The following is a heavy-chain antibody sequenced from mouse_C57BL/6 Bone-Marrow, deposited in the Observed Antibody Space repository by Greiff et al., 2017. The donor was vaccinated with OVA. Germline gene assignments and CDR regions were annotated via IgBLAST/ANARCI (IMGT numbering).Heavy chain of an antibody. V-gene: IGHV7-3*01. Sequence: EVKLMESGGGLVQPGGSLSLSCAASGFTFTDSYMSWVRQPPGKALEWLGFIRNTANGYTTEYSASVKGRFTISRDNSQSILYLQMNALRAEDSATYYCARYITVVATDWYFDVWGTGTTVTVSS. J-gene: IGHJ1*03. CDR2: IRNTANGYTT. CDR1: GFTFTDSY. D-gene: IGHD1-1*01. CDR3: ARYITVVATDWYFDV.